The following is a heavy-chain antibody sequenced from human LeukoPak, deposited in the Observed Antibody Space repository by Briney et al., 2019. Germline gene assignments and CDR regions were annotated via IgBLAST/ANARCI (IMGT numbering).Heavy chain of an antibody. CDR1: GFTFSSYW. CDR3: AKDPYGSGSYFDY. J-gene: IGHJ4*02. Sequence: PGGSLRLSCAASGFTFSSYWMSWVRQAPGKGLEWVANIKQDGSEKYYVDSVEGRFTISRDNAKNSLYLQMNSLRAEDTAVYYCAKDPYGSGSYFDYWGQGTLATVSS. V-gene: IGHV3-7*03. D-gene: IGHD3-10*01. CDR2: IKQDGSEK.